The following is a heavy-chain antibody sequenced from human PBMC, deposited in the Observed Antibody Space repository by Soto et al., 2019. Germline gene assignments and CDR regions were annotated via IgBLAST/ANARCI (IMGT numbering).Heavy chain of an antibody. CDR3: AKARYVTLVRISLAQ. Sequence: PWGSLRLSCVASGFTVITYTMTWGRQAPRKGLEWVSSVGGSGDGTYYADSVKGRFTISRDNSKKTLNLQMNSLRAEDTAIYYCAKARYVTLVRISLAQWGQGTLVTVSS. CDR1: GFTVITYT. J-gene: IGHJ4*02. CDR2: VGGSGDGT. D-gene: IGHD3-16*01. V-gene: IGHV3-23*01.